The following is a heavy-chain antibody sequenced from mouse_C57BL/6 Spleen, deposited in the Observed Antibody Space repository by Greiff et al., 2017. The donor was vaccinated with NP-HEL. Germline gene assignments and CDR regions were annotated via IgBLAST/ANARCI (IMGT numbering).Heavy chain of an antibody. CDR2: ISDGGSYT. J-gene: IGHJ2*01. CDR1: GFTFSSYA. D-gene: IGHD2-1*01. CDR3: ARDEDGNYS. V-gene: IGHV5-4*01. Sequence: EVHLVESGGGLVKPGGSLKLSCAASGFTFSSYAMSWVRQTPETRLEWVATISDGGSYTYYPDNVKGRFTISRDNAKNNLYLQMSHLKSEDTAMYYCARDEDGNYSWGQGTTLTVSS.